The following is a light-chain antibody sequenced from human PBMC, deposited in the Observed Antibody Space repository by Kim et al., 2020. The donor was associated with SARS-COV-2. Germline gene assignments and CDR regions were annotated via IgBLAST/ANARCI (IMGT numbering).Light chain of an antibody. CDR1: QDITIY. CDR2: DAS. V-gene: IGKV1-33*01. J-gene: IGKJ5*01. Sequence: DIQLTQSPSSLSASVGDRVTITCQASQDITIYLNWYQQKLGRAPKLLIYDASNLETGVPSRFSGSGSGTHFTFTISSLQPEDIATYYCQQSDKIPGTFGEGTRLEIK. CDR3: QQSDKIPGT.